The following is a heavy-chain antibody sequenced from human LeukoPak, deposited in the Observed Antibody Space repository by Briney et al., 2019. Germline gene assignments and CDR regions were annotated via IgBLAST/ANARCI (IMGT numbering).Heavy chain of an antibody. V-gene: IGHV3-7*03. CDR3: ARGVVGRDGYNYWGFDP. J-gene: IGHJ5*02. CDR2: IKQDGSEK. CDR1: GFTLSSYW. D-gene: IGHD5-24*01. Sequence: GGSLRLSCAASGFTLSSYWMTWVRQAPGKGLEWVANIKQDGSEKFYLDSVKGRFTISRDNAKNSLYLQMNSLRAEDTAVYYCARGVVGRDGYNYWGFDPWGQGTLVTVSS.